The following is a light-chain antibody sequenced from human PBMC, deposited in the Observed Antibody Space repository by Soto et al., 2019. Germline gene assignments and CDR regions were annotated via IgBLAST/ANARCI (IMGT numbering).Light chain of an antibody. CDR2: EGS. J-gene: IGLJ3*02. V-gene: IGLV2-23*01. CDR1: SSDFGSYNL. Sequence: QSALTQPASVSGSPGQSITISCTGTSSDFGSYNLVSWYQQHPGKAPRVMIYEGSKRPSGVSNRFSGPKSDNTASLTISGLQAEDEADYYCCSYAGSSTWVFGGGTKLTVL. CDR3: CSYAGSSTWV.